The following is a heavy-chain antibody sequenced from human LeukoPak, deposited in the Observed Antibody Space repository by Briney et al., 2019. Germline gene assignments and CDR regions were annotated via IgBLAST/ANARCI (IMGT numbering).Heavy chain of an antibody. CDR3: ARGGRGGSYWTDY. J-gene: IGHJ4*02. Sequence: ASVRVSCTASGYTFTSYAFNWVRQAPGQGLEWMGRMNPNNGNTGYAQTFQGRVSMTRDTSISTAYLELSSLRSEDTAVYYCARGGRGGSYWTDYWGQGTLVTVSS. V-gene: IGHV1-8*01. CDR1: GYTFTSYA. CDR2: MNPNNGNT. D-gene: IGHD1-26*01.